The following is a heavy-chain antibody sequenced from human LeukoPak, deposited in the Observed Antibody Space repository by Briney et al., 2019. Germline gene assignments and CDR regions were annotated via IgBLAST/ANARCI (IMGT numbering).Heavy chain of an antibody. CDR3: ARDWGVSARPGYMDV. CDR1: GGSFSVYY. CDR2: IFYTGST. V-gene: IGHV4-59*01. Sequence: SETLSLTCAVYGGSFSVYYWSWIRQPPGKGLEWIGYIFYTGSTKYNPSLKSRVTISVDTSKNQFSLRLSSVTAADTAVYYCARDWGVSARPGYMDVWGKGTTVTVSS. J-gene: IGHJ6*03. D-gene: IGHD6-6*01.